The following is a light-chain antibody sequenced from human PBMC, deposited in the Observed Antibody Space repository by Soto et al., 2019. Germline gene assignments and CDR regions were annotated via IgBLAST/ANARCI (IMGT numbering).Light chain of an antibody. Sequence: EIVMTQSPATLSVSPGERATLSCRASQSVGSDLAWYQQKPGQAPRLVIYDIFTRATGIPARFSGSGSGTDFTLTSSSLEPEDFAVYYCQQRYDWPWTFGQGTKVDIK. CDR2: DIF. CDR3: QQRYDWPWT. CDR1: QSVGSD. J-gene: IGKJ1*01. V-gene: IGKV3-11*01.